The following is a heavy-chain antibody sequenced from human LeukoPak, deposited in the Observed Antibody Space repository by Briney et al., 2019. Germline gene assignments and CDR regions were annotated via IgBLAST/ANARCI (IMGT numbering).Heavy chain of an antibody. V-gene: IGHV4-34*01. CDR2: INHSGST. D-gene: IGHD6-13*01. Sequence: SETLSLTCAVYGGPFSGYYWSWIRQPPGKGLEWIGEINHSGSTNYNPSLKSRVTISVDTSKNQFPLKLNSVTAADTAVYYCARLLGIAAAGLDYWGQGTLVTVSS. CDR3: ARLLGIAAAGLDY. CDR1: GGPFSGYY. J-gene: IGHJ4*02.